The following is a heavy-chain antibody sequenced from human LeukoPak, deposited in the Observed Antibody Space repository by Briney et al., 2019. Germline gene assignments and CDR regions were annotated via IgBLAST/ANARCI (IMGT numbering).Heavy chain of an antibody. Sequence: PGGSLRLSCAASGFSISSYEMNWVRQAPGKGLEWVSHISSSGSTIWYADSVKGRFTISRDNAKNSLYLQMNSLRADDTAVYYCARVELAPYYYYMDVWGKGTTVTVSS. CDR2: ISSSGSTI. V-gene: IGHV3-48*03. CDR3: ARVELAPYYYYMDV. J-gene: IGHJ6*03. D-gene: IGHD1-7*01. CDR1: GFSISSYE.